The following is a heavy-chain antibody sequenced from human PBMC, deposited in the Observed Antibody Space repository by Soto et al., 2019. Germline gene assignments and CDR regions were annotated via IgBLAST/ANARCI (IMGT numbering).Heavy chain of an antibody. D-gene: IGHD1-20*01. CDR3: SRRYNWNDYYFDP. CDR2: SYYSGTS. V-gene: IGHV4-39*01. CDR1: GGSIRVQSYY. J-gene: IGHJ5*02. Sequence: PSETLSLTCTVSGGSIRVQSYYWTWIRQTPGKELEWVGSSYYSGTSYFNPALKGRVTISVDTSTNQFSLRLTSVTAADTAVYYCSRRYNWNDYYFDPWGKGTLVPVSS.